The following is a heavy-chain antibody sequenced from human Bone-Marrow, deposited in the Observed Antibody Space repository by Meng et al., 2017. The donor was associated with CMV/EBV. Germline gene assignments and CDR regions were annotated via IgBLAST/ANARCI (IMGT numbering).Heavy chain of an antibody. Sequence: SETLSLTCTVSGGSISTTTYYWGWIRQPPGKGLEWIGNIYYTGSTYYNPSLKSRVTMSVDTSKNQFSLKLSSVTAADTAVYYCARIAVAGFVYYWGQGTLVTVSS. CDR2: IYYTGST. J-gene: IGHJ4*02. D-gene: IGHD6-19*01. CDR3: ARIAVAGFVYY. V-gene: IGHV4-39*01. CDR1: GGSISTTTYY.